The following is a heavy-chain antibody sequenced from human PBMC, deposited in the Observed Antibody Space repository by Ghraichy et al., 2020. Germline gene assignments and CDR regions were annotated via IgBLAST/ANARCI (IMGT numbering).Heavy chain of an antibody. J-gene: IGHJ4*02. CDR2: INHSGST. CDR3: ARGPWY. V-gene: IGHV4-34*01. Sequence: SETLSLTCAVYGGSFSGYYWSWIRQPPGKGLEWIGEINHSGSTNYNPSLKSRVTISVDTSKNQFSLKLSSVTAADTAVYYCARGPWYWGQGTLVTVSS. CDR1: GGSFSGYY.